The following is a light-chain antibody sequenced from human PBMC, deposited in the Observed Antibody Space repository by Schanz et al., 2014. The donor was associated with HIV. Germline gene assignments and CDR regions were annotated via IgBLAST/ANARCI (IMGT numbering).Light chain of an antibody. CDR2: DVS. CDR1: SSDVGGFYS. J-gene: IGLJ3*02. Sequence: QSVLTQPASVSASPGQSITISCTGISSDVGGFYSVSWYQQHPGKAPKLMIFDVSNRPPGVSSRFSGSKSGNTASLTISGLQADDEADYYCSSYTGRSSWVFGGGTKLTVL. CDR3: SSYTGRSSWV. V-gene: IGLV2-14*03.